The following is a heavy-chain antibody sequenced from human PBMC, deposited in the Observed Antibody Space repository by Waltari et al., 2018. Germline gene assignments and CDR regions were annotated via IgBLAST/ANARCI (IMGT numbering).Heavy chain of an antibody. CDR2: IIPILGTA. J-gene: IGHJ4*02. CDR3: ARNTHYYESSGYYVFDY. Sequence: QVQLVQSGAEVKKPGSSVKVSCKASGGTFSTYAINWVRQAPGQGLEWMGGIIPILGTANYAQKFQGRVTITADESTSTAYMELSSLRSEDTAVYYWARNTHYYESSGYYVFDYWGQGTLVTVSS. V-gene: IGHV1-69*01. D-gene: IGHD3-22*01. CDR1: GGTFSTYA.